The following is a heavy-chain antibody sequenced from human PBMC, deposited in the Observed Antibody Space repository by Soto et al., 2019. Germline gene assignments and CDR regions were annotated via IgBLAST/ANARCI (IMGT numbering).Heavy chain of an antibody. CDR1: GFTFSSYC. J-gene: IGHJ4*02. CDR3: AKDLTYYFDS. CDR2: ISYDGSDK. V-gene: IGHV3-30*18. Sequence: PGGSLRLSCAASGFTFSSYCLHWVRQAPGKGLEWVAVISYDGSDKHYAESVKGRFTISRDNSKNTLYLQMNSLRAEDTAVYYCAKDLTYYFDSWGQGTLVTVSS.